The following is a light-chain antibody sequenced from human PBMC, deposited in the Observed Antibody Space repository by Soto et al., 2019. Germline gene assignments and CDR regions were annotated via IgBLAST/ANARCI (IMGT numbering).Light chain of an antibody. V-gene: IGKV3-15*01. CDR1: RSVNKS. CDR2: DAS. Sequence: EIVMTQSPATLSVSPGERATLSCRASRSVNKSLAWYQQKPGQSPRLLIYDASTRATGIPARFSGSGSGTEFALTISSLQSEDLAVYYCQQYDNWPPLTFGGGTKVEIK. CDR3: QQYDNWPPLT. J-gene: IGKJ4*01.